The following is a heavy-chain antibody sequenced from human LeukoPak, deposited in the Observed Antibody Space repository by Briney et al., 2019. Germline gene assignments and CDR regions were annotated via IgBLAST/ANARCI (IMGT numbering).Heavy chain of an antibody. CDR2: IYHSGST. CDR1: GGSISSYY. CDR3: AAIVATIPY. V-gene: IGHV4-59*12. J-gene: IGHJ4*02. Sequence: PSETLSLTCTVSGGSISSYYWSWIRQPPGKGLEWIGEIYHSGSTNYNPSLKSRVTISVDKSKNQFSLKLSSVTAADTAVYYCAAIVATIPYWGQGTLVTVSS. D-gene: IGHD5-12*01.